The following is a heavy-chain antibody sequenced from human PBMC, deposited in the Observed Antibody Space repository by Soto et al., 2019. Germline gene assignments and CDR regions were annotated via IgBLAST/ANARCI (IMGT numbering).Heavy chain of an antibody. V-gene: IGHV3-30*01. CDR2: ISYAGINR. CDR3: ARGQYSDSGGAVEH. D-gene: IGHD6-6*01. CDR1: GFTFSTYA. J-gene: IGHJ4*02. Sequence: QVQLVESGGGVVQPGRSLRLSCAASGFTFSTYAMHWVRQAPGKGLEWVAFISYAGINRYYADSLKGRFTISRDNSKNTLYLQMNSLRAEDTAVYYCARGQYSDSGGAVEHWGQGTLVTVSS.